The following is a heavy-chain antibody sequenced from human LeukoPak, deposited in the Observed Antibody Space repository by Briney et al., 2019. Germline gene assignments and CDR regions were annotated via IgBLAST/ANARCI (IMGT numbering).Heavy chain of an antibody. CDR3: ARWRGPRDYYGSGRYYYYYYGMDV. Sequence: PSETLSLTCAVYGGSFSGYYWSWIRQPPGKGLEWIGEINHSGSTNYSPSLKSRVTISVDTSKNQFSLKLNSVTAADTAVYYCARWRGPRDYYGSGRYYYYYYGMDVWGKGTTVTVSS. CDR2: INHSGST. D-gene: IGHD3-10*01. CDR1: GGSFSGYY. J-gene: IGHJ6*04. V-gene: IGHV4-34*01.